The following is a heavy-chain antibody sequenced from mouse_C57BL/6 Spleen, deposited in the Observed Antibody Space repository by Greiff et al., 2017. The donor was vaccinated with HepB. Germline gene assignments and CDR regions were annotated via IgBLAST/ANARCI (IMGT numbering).Heavy chain of an antibody. D-gene: IGHD2-3*01. CDR3: ARFSYEGYSAWFAD. V-gene: IGHV1-55*01. J-gene: IGHJ3*01. CDR2: IYPGSGST. CDR1: GYTFTSYW. Sequence: QVQLKQPGAELVKPGASVKMSCKASGYTFTSYWITWVKQRPGQGLEWIGDIYPGSGSTNYNEKFKSKATLTVDTSSSTAYMQLSSLTSEDSAGYYCARFSYEGYSAWFADWGEGTLVTVS.